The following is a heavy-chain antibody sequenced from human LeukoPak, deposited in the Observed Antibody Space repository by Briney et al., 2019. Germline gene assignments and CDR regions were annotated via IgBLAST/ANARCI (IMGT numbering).Heavy chain of an antibody. CDR2: IYYSGST. CDR1: GGSISSYY. J-gene: IGHJ5*02. V-gene: IGHV4-59*12. D-gene: IGHD3-22*01. CDR3: ARLSPFYYDSSGYYP. Sequence: SETLSLTCTVSGGSISSYYWSWIRQPPGKGLEWIGYIYYSGSTYYNPSLKSRVTISVDTSKNQFSLKLSSVTAADTAVYYCARLSPFYYDSSGYYPWGQGTLVTVSS.